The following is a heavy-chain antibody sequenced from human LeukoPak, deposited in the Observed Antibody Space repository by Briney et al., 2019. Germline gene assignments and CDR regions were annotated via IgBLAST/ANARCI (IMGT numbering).Heavy chain of an antibody. CDR2: FDPEDGET. CDR3: ATGVHAAIGYWFDP. D-gene: IGHD2-2*01. Sequence: ASGKVSCKVAGYTLTELSMHWVRQAPGKGLGGMGGFDPEDGETIYAQKFQGRVTMTEDTSTDTAYMELSSLRSEDTAVYYCATGVHAAIGYWFDPWGQGTLVTVSS. V-gene: IGHV1-24*01. CDR1: GYTLTELS. J-gene: IGHJ5*02.